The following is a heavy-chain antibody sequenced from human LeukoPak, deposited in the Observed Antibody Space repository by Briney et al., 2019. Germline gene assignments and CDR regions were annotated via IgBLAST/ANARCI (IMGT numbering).Heavy chain of an antibody. V-gene: IGHV2-5*01. D-gene: IGHD3-10*01. J-gene: IGHJ4*01. CDR3: AHKPVGSGSYNM. CDR1: GFSLSTTGVG. CDR2: TFWNDDK. Sequence: VSGPTLVKPTQTLTLTCTFSGFSLSTTGVGVGWIRQPPGKALEWLAITFWNDDKSYSPSLKSRLTISKDTSKNQVVLIMTNMDPVDTATYYCAHKPVGSGSYNMWGQGTLVTVSS.